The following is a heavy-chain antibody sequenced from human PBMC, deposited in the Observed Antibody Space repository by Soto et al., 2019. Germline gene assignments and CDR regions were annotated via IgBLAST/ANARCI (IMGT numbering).Heavy chain of an antibody. CDR2: IWYDGSNT. D-gene: IGHD3-3*01. J-gene: IGHJ6*02. CDR3: ARDVAILTYGRDV. Sequence: QVQLVESGGGVVQPGRSLRLSCAASGFTFSSYGMHWVRQAPGKGLEWVAVIWYDGSNTYYADSVKGRFTISRDNSKNTLYLQMNSLRAEDTAVYYCARDVAILTYGRDVWGQGTTVTVSS. CDR1: GFTFSSYG. V-gene: IGHV3-33*01.